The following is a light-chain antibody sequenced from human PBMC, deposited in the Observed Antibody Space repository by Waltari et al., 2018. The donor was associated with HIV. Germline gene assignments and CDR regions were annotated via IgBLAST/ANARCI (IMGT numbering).Light chain of an antibody. CDR2: WAS. CDR1: KSVLYSSNNKNY. V-gene: IGKV4-1*01. J-gene: IGKJ2*01. CDR3: QQYYSTPPYT. Sequence: DIVMTQSPDSLAVSLGERANTHCKSRKSVLYSSNNKNYLAWYQQKPGQPPKLLIYWASTRESGVPDRFSGSGSGTDFTLTISSLQAEDVAVYYCQQYYSTPPYTFGQGTKLEIK.